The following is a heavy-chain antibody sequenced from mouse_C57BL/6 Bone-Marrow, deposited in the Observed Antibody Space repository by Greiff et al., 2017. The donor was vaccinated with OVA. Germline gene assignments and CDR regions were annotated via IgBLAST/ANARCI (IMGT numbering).Heavy chain of an antibody. CDR3: ARHEDYGCFFDY. V-gene: IGHV5-6*01. D-gene: IGHD1-1*01. J-gene: IGHJ2*01. Sequence: EVHLVESGGDLVKPGGSLKLSCAASGFTFSSYGMSLVRQTPDNRLGWVATISSGGSYTYYPDSVKGRVTISRDNARNTLYLQISSLKSEDTAMYYCARHEDYGCFFDYWGQGTTLTVSS. CDR1: GFTFSSYG. CDR2: ISSGGSYT.